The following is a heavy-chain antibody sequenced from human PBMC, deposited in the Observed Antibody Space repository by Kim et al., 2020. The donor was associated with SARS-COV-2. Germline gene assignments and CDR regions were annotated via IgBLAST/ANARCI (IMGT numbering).Heavy chain of an antibody. J-gene: IGHJ4*01. D-gene: IGHD6-6*01. Sequence: GGSLRLSCVASGFSFNSYSMNWVRQAPGKGLEWVSSISTTGSHIYYADSLRGRFTISRDNAKNSVYLQMNSLRADDTAVYYCARGSSAAQRTDKFDYWG. CDR2: ISTTGSHI. V-gene: IGHV3-21*01. CDR1: GFSFNSYS. CDR3: ARGSSAAQRTDKFDY.